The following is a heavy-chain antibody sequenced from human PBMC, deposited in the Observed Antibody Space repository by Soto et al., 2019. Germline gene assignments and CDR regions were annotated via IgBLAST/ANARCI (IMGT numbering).Heavy chain of an antibody. D-gene: IGHD6-6*01. CDR1: GFTFSSYS. Sequence: EVQLVESGGGLVKPGGSLRLSCAASGFTFSSYSMNWVRQAPGKGLEWVSSISSSSSYIYYADSVKGRFTISRDNAKNSLYLQMNSLRAEDTAVYYCARYSSSSVYYYYGMDVWGQGTTVTVSS. J-gene: IGHJ6*02. CDR2: ISSSSSYI. V-gene: IGHV3-21*01. CDR3: ARYSSSSVYYYYGMDV.